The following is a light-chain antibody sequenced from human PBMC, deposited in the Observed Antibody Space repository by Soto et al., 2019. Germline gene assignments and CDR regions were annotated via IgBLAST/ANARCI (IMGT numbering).Light chain of an antibody. Sequence: QTVVTQEPSFSVSPGGTVTLTCGLSSGSVSTSYYPSWYQQTPGQAPRTLIYSTNTRSSGVPDRFSGSILGNKAALTVTGAQADDESDYDFVLYMGSGFWVVGGGTKVTVL. CDR1: SGSVSTSYY. V-gene: IGLV8-61*01. CDR3: VLYMGSGFWV. CDR2: STN. J-gene: IGLJ3*02.